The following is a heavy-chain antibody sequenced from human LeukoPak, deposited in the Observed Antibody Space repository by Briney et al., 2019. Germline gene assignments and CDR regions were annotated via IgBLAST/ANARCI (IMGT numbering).Heavy chain of an antibody. CDR3: ARPLRITIFGVAHDAFDI. V-gene: IGHV4-59*08. J-gene: IGHJ3*02. CDR2: IYYSGST. CDR1: GGSISSYY. D-gene: IGHD3-3*01. Sequence: PSETLSLTCTVSGGSISSYYWSWIRQPPGKGLEWIGYIYYSGSTNYNPSLKSRVTISVDTSKNQFSLKLSSLTAADTAVYYCARPLRITIFGVAHDAFDIWGQGTMVTVSS.